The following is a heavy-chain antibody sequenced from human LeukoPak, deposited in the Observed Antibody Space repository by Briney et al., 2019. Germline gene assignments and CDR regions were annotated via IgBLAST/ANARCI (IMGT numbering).Heavy chain of an antibody. CDR2: INTNTGSP. CDR1: GYTFTSSA. CDR3: ARDLGWGSTYFDY. J-gene: IGHJ4*02. Sequence: ASVKVSCRASGYTFTSSAMNLVRQAPGQGLEWMGWINTNTGSPFYAQGFTGRFVFSLDTSVSTAYLQISSLKAEDTAVYYCARDLGWGSTYFDYWGQGTLVTVSS. D-gene: IGHD7-27*01. V-gene: IGHV7-4-1*02.